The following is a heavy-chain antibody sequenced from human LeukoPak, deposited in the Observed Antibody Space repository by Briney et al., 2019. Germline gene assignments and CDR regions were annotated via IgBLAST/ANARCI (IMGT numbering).Heavy chain of an antibody. V-gene: IGHV3-23*01. CDR3: AKDNPLPL. CDR1: GFTFSTYA. Sequence: PGGSLRLSCAASGFTFSTYAMSWVRQAPGKGLEWVSGISGSGGSTYYADSVKGRFTISRDNAKNSVYLQMNSLRAEDTAVYFCAKDNPLPLWGQGTLVSVSS. J-gene: IGHJ4*02. D-gene: IGHD1-14*01. CDR2: ISGSGGST.